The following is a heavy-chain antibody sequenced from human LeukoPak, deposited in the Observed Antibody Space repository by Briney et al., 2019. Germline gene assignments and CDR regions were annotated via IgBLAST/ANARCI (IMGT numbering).Heavy chain of an antibody. D-gene: IGHD6-13*01. CDR2: IYTGDRT. Sequence: PGGSLRLSCAASGFIVGHYYMSWVCQAPGKGLECVSVIYTGDRTYYADSVKGRFTISRDDSKNTLSLQMDSLRAEDTAVYYCARDRAAADPWGQGTLVTVSS. CDR3: ARDRAAADP. V-gene: IGHV3-53*01. CDR1: GFIVGHYY. J-gene: IGHJ5*02.